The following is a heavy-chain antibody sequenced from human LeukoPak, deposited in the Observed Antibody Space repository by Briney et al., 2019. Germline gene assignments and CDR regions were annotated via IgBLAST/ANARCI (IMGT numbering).Heavy chain of an antibody. J-gene: IGHJ4*02. CDR1: RFTFSRYE. V-gene: IGHV3-15*01. CDR2: ILGKTDGGTT. Sequence: PGGSLRLSCAASRFTFSRYEMNWVRQAPGKGLEWVGRILGKTDGGTTDYAAPVKGRFIISRDDSTNTLYLQMNSLKTEDTAVYYCTTEERVDDYFDYWGQGTLVTVSS. CDR3: TTEERVDDYFDY.